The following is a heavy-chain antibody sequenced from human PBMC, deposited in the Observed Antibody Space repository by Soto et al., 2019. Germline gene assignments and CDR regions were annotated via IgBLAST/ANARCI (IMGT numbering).Heavy chain of an antibody. CDR3: ARSQTTVTSYAY. CDR1: GGSISSGGYS. D-gene: IGHD4-17*01. CDR2: IYHSGST. V-gene: IGHV4-30-2*01. Sequence: SETLSLTCTVSGGSISSGGYSWSWIRQPPGKGLEWIGYIYHSGSTYYNPSLKSRVTISVDRSKNQFSLKLSSVTAADTAVYYCARSQTTVTSYAYWGQGTLVPVSS. J-gene: IGHJ4*02.